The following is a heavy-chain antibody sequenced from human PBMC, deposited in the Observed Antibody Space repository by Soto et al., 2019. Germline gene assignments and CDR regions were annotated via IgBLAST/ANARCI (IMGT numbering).Heavy chain of an antibody. CDR1: GGSISSGGYY. J-gene: IGHJ4*02. CDR3: ASGGDLEYSSSLSLDY. CDR2: IYYSGST. Sequence: SETLSLTCTVSGGSISSGGYYWSWIRQHPGKGLEWIGYIYYSGSTYYNPSLKSRVTISVDTSKNQFSLKLSSVTAADTAVYYCASGGDLEYSSSLSLDYWGQGTMVTVYS. D-gene: IGHD6-6*01. V-gene: IGHV4-31*03.